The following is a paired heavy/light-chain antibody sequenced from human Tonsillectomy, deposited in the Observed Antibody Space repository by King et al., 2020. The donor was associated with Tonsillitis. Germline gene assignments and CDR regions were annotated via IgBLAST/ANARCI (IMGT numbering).Light chain of an antibody. CDR2: GNT. CDR3: QSYDSTLSVPL. CDR1: SSDIGAHYD. V-gene: IGLV1-40*01. J-gene: IGLJ3*02. Sequence: QSVLTQPPSVSGAPGQRVTISCTGSSSDIGAHYDVHWYQQVPGTAPKLLIYGNTNRPSGVPDRFSGSKSGTSASLAITGLQADDEADYYCQSYDSTLSVPLFGGGTKLTVL.
Heavy chain of an antibody. V-gene: IGHV3-11*01. D-gene: IGHD1-1*01. J-gene: IGHJ6*03. CDR2: ISSSSTIK. CDR1: GFTFSDYY. CDR3: ARYPGDYHYYHMDV. Sequence: QVQLVESGGGLVKPGGSLRLSCAATGFTFSDYYMNWIRQAPGKGLEWISYISSSSTIKDYEDSVKGRFTVSRDNAKNSLYLQMNSLRAEDTAVYYCARYPGDYHYYHMDVWGKGTTVIVSS.